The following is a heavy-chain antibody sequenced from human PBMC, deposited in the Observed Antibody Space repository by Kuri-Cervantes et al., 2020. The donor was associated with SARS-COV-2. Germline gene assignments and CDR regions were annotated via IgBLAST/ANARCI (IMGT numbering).Heavy chain of an antibody. CDR3: ASSTPFRRLVVIPQGGAFDI. CDR1: VYTFTGYY. D-gene: IGHD3-22*01. Sequence: SVKVSCKSSVYTFTGYYMHWVRQAPGQGREWMGWINSNSCGTNYAQKFQGWVTMTRNTSISKVYMELSRLRSGDTAVYYCASSTPFRRLVVIPQGGAFDIWGQGTMVTVSS. CDR2: INSNSCGT. J-gene: IGHJ3*02. V-gene: IGHV1-2*04.